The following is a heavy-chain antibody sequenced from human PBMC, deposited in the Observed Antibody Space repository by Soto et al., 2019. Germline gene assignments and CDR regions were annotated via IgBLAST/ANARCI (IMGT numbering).Heavy chain of an antibody. CDR1: GFTFSSYA. V-gene: IGHV3-23*01. D-gene: IGHD6-13*01. J-gene: IGHJ4*02. CDR2: ISGSGGST. Sequence: EVQLLESGGGLVQPGGSLRLSCAASGFTFSSYAMSWVRQAPGKGLEWVSAISGSGGSTYYADSVKGRFTISRDNSKNTLYLQMNSLRAEDTAVYYCEAGRDWEQLVRGGPALDYWGQGTLVTVSS. CDR3: EAGRDWEQLVRGGPALDY.